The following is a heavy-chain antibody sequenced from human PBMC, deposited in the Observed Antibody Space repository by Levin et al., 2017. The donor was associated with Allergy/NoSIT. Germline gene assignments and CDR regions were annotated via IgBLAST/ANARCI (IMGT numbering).Heavy chain of an antibody. CDR1: GFTFSNYY. J-gene: IGHJ5*02. CDR2: IKSDGTTT. Sequence: GESLKISCAASGFTFSNYYMHWVRQIPGKGLVWVSRIKSDGTTTTYADSVKGRFTISRDNAKNMLYLQMNSLRVEDTAVYYCARDQILGVAGPWGQGTLVTVSS. V-gene: IGHV3-74*01. CDR3: ARDQILGVAGP. D-gene: IGHD3-3*01.